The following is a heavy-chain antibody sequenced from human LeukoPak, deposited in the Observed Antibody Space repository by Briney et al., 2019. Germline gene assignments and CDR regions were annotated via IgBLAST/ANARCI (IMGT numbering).Heavy chain of an antibody. V-gene: IGHV4-34*01. CDR1: GGSFSGYY. CDR2: INHSGST. D-gene: IGHD6-13*01. Sequence: SETLSLTCAVYGGSFSGYYWSWIRQPPGKGLEWIGEINHSGSTNYNPSLKSRVTISVDTSKNQFSLKLSSVTAADTAVYYCARVWKAAGGRWFDPWGQGTLVTVSS. CDR3: ARVWKAAGGRWFDP. J-gene: IGHJ5*02.